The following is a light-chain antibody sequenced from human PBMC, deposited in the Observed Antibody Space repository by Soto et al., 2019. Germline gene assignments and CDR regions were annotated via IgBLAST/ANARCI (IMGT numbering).Light chain of an antibody. J-gene: IGLJ2*01. V-gene: IGLV1-51*01. Sequence: QSVLTQPPSLSAAPGQKVTISCSGARSNIGKNFVSWYQHLPGTAPKLLIYDNSQRPSGIPARFSGSTSGTSATLGITGLPTGDDADYYGATWYTDLGTGEVVFGGGTKLTVL. CDR3: ATWYTDLGTGEVV. CDR2: DNS. CDR1: RSNIGKNF.